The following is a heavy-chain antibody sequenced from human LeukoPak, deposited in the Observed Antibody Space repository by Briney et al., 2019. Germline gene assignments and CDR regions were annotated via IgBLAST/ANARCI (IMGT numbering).Heavy chain of an antibody. J-gene: IGHJ3*02. CDR2: IVVGSGNT. Sequence: ASVKVSCKASGFTFTSSAMQWVRQARGQGLEWIGWIVVGSGNTNYSQKFQERVTITRDMSTSKAYMELSSLRSEDTAVYYWAAVYDSSGYYGEVAFDIWGQGTMVTVSS. CDR3: AAVYDSSGYYGEVAFDI. V-gene: IGHV1-58*02. CDR1: GFTFTSSA. D-gene: IGHD3-22*01.